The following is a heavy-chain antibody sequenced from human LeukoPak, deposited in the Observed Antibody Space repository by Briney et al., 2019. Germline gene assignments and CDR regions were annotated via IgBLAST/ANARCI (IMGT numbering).Heavy chain of an antibody. CDR1: GYTFTSYC. D-gene: IGHD2-15*01. J-gene: IGHJ4*02. CDR2: INAYNGNT. Sequence: ASVKASCKASGYTFTSYCISWVRQAPGQGLEWMGRINAYNGNTNYAQKFQGRVTMTTDTSTSTAYMELSRLRSDDTAVYYCAIAQCCRGCSYYAFDYWGQGTLVTVSS. CDR3: AIAQCCRGCSYYAFDY. V-gene: IGHV1-18*04.